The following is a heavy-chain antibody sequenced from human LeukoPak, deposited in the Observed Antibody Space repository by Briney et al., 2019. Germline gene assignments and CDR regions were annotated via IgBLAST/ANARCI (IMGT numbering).Heavy chain of an antibody. CDR3: AFVPGIAAAGRKD. CDR2: ISWNSGSI. Sequence: PGRSLRLSCAASGFTFDDYAMHWVRQAPGKGLEWVSGISWNSGSIGYADSVKGRFTISRDNAKNSLYLQMNSLRAEDTAVYYCAFVPGIAAAGRKDWGQGTLVTVSS. V-gene: IGHV3-9*01. J-gene: IGHJ4*02. D-gene: IGHD6-13*01. CDR1: GFTFDDYA.